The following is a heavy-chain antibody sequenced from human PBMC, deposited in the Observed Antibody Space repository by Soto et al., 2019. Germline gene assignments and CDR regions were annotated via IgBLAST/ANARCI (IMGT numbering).Heavy chain of an antibody. J-gene: IGHJ4*02. Sequence: GGSLRLSCVASGLSFRGSAIHWVRQASGKGLEWVAHIRTKPNSYATTYAASVKGRFTISRDDSKNMAFLQMNSLKIEDTAVYYCTGHARDAINLPYWGQGTLVTVSS. CDR2: IRTKPNSYAT. CDR3: TGHARDAINLPY. D-gene: IGHD2-2*01. V-gene: IGHV3-73*01. CDR1: GLSFRGSA.